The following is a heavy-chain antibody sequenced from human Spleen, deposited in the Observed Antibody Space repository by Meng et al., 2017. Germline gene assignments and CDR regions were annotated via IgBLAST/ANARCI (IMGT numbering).Heavy chain of an antibody. J-gene: IGHJ4*02. CDR1: GGSFSDYY. D-gene: IGHD4-11*01. Sequence: VPVKKWGAGLCKPSGTRSLTCVVSGGSFSDYYWSWIRQPPGKGLEWIGEINHSGSTNYNPSLESRATISVDTSQNNLSLKLSSVTAADSAVYYCARGPTTMAHDFDYWGQGTLVTVSS. CDR3: ARGPTTMAHDFDY. CDR2: INHSGST. V-gene: IGHV4-34*01.